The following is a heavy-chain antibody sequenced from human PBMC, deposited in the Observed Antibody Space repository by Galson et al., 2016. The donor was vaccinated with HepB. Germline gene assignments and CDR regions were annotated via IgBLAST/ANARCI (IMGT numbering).Heavy chain of an antibody. Sequence: SVKVSCKASGFTFSSSAVQWVRQARGQRLEWIGWIVVGSGNTNYAQKFQERVTITRDMSTSTAYMELSSLRSEDTAVYYCAADTNPQWFGASNDYWGQGTLVTVSS. CDR3: AADTNPQWFGASNDY. J-gene: IGHJ4*02. CDR1: GFTFSSSA. CDR2: IVVGSGNT. V-gene: IGHV1-58*01. D-gene: IGHD3-10*01.